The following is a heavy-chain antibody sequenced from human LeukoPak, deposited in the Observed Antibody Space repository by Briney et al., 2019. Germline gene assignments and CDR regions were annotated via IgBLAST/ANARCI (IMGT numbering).Heavy chain of an antibody. CDR2: IIPIFGTA. CDR3: ARVDTAMVTDWFDP. J-gene: IGHJ5*02. V-gene: IGHV1-69*13. CDR1: GGTFSSYA. D-gene: IGHD5-18*01. Sequence: SVKVSCKASGGTFSSYAISWVRQAPGQGLEWMGGIIPIFGTANYAQKFQGRVTITADESTSTAYMELSSLRSEDTAVYYCARVDTAMVTDWFDPWGQGTLVTVSS.